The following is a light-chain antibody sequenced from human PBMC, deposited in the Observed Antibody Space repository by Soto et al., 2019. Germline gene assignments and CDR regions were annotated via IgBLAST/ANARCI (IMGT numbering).Light chain of an antibody. J-gene: IGLJ7*01. CDR3: QAYDYSLTASV. CDR1: SSNLGAGYD. V-gene: IGLV1-40*01. CDR2: GNR. Sequence: QLVLTQPPSVSGAPGQRVTIPCTGNSSNLGAGYDVHWYQQLPGTAPKLVIYGNRNRPSGVPERFSGSKSGTSASLAITGLQADDEGDYYCQAYDYSLTASVFGGGTQLTVL.